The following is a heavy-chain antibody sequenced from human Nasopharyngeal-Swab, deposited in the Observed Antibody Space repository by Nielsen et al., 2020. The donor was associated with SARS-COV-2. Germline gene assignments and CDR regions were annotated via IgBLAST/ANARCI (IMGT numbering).Heavy chain of an antibody. Sequence: GESLKISCAASGFTFSTYAMTWVRQAPGKGLEWVSAIGGNGARTHYADSVRGRFIISRDNSKSTLDLQMNSLRAEDTAVYYCAKDYDIGYWGQGTLVTVSS. CDR1: GFTFSTYA. CDR2: IGGNGART. V-gene: IGHV3-23*01. CDR3: AKDYDIGY. J-gene: IGHJ4*02. D-gene: IGHD3-9*01.